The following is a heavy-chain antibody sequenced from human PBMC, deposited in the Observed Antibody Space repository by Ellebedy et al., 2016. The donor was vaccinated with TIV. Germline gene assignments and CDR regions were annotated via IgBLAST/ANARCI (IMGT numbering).Heavy chain of an antibody. V-gene: IGHV4-4*02. CDR1: GDTISTHNW. CDR3: AAKGVVSRTFDI. Sequence: SETLSLXXTVSGDTISTHNWWSWVRQPPGKGLEWIAEIDLGGSTNYNPSLKSRVTISVDRSNNHFSLKMNSMTAADTAVYYCAAKGVVSRTFDIWGQGTMVAVSS. J-gene: IGHJ3*02. CDR2: IDLGGST. D-gene: IGHD2-15*01.